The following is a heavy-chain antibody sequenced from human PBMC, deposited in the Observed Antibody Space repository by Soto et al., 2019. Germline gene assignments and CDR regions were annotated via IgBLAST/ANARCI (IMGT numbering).Heavy chain of an antibody. CDR2: ISGSGGST. Sequence: GGSPRLSCAASGFTFSSYAMHWVRQAPGKGLEGVAAISGSGGSTYYADSVKGRFTISRDNSKNTLYLQMNSLRAEDTAVYYCAICYQLLYGCPFDYWCQGILVTV. D-gene: IGHD2-2*02. CDR1: GFTFSSYA. V-gene: IGHV3-23*01. CDR3: AICYQLLYGCPFDY. J-gene: IGHJ4*02.